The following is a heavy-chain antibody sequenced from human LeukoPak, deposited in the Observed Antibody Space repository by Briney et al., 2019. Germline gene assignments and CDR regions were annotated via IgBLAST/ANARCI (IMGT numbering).Heavy chain of an antibody. D-gene: IGHD6-19*01. CDR3: ARPNSSGWTPFDY. J-gene: IGHJ4*02. CDR2: IYYSGST. CDR1: VGSISSSSDY. V-gene: IGHV4-39*01. Sequence: SETLSLTCTVSVGSISSSSDYWGWIRQPPGKGLEWIGSIYYSGSTYYNPSLKSRVTISVDTSKNQFSLKLSSVTAADTAVYYCARPNSSGWTPFDYWGQGTLVTVSS.